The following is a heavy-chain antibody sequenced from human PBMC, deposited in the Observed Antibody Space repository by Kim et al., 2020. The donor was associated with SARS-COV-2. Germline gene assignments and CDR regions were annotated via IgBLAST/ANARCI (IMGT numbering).Heavy chain of an antibody. CDR3: VRDLTYNYAY. J-gene: IGHJ4*02. D-gene: IGHD5-18*01. Sequence: YAKSVRVRFTISRDNSKSTLYLHMNSLRAEDTAVYYGVRDLTYNYAYWGQGTLVTVSS. V-gene: IGHV3-23*05.